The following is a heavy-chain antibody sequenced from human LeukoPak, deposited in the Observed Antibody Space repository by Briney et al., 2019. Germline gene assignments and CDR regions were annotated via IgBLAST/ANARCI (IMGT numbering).Heavy chain of an antibody. V-gene: IGHV3-48*01. CDR2: ISSSSSTI. Sequence: GGSLRLSCAASGFTFSSYSMNWVRQAPGKGLEWVSYISSSSSTIYYADSVKGRFTISRDNAKNSLYLQMNSLRAEDTAVYFCAREPTYEGLIYWGQGTLVTVSS. CDR3: AREPTYEGLIY. CDR1: GFTFSSYS. D-gene: IGHD5-12*01. J-gene: IGHJ4*02.